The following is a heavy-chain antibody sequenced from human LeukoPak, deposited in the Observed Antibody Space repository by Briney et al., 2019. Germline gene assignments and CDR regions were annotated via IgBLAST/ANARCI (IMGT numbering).Heavy chain of an antibody. Sequence: SETLSLTCTVSGGSISSSSYYWGWIRQPPGKGLEWIGSIYYSGSTYYNPSLKSRVTISVDTSKNQFSLKLSSVTAADTAVYYCATGWIFGARRTSDAFDIWGQGTMVTVSS. CDR1: GGSISSSSYY. CDR2: IYYSGST. V-gene: IGHV4-39*07. J-gene: IGHJ3*02. D-gene: IGHD3-3*01. CDR3: ATGWIFGARRTSDAFDI.